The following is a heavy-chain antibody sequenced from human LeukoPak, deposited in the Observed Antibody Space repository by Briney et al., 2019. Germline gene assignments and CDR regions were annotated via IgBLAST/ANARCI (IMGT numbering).Heavy chain of an antibody. CDR2: IASDGSST. J-gene: IGHJ4*02. CDR3: ARSLPYGTTWYGRSDF. V-gene: IGHV3-74*01. Sequence: AGGSLRLSCAASGFTFSSYWMNWVRQAPGKGLVWVSRIASDGSSTTYADSVKGRFSISRDNAKNTLYLQMNSLRAEDTAIYYCARSLPYGTTWYGRSDFWGQGTLVTVSS. D-gene: IGHD6-13*01. CDR1: GFTFSSYW.